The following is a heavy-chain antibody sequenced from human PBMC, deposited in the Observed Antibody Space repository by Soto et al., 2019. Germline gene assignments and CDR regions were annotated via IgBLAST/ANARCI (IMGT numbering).Heavy chain of an antibody. CDR1: GGTFSSHV. J-gene: IGHJ4*02. V-gene: IGHV1-69*01. CDR3: ARDLEFRDGNIAPLDY. CDR2: IMPIIGTA. D-gene: IGHD2-21*01. Sequence: QVQLVQSGAEVKKPGSSVKVSCKASGGTFSSHVFNWVRQAPGQGLEWMVGIMPIIGTADYAQKFQGRVTITADESTSTAYMELSSLRAEDTAVDYCARDLEFRDGNIAPLDYWGQGTLVTVSS.